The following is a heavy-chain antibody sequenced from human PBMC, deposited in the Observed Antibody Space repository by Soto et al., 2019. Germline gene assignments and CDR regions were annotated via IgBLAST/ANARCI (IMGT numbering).Heavy chain of an antibody. D-gene: IGHD1-26*01. Sequence: QAGGSLRLSCAVSGFICSSYDMSWVRQAPGKGLEWVSTILVGGSTHYEDSVKGRFTISRDTSKNTVYLQMSSLTAGDTAFYYCAKATATSGGAFEIYGQGTMVTVSS. CDR1: GFICSSYD. J-gene: IGHJ3*02. V-gene: IGHV3-23*01. CDR2: ILVGGST. CDR3: AKATATSGGAFEI.